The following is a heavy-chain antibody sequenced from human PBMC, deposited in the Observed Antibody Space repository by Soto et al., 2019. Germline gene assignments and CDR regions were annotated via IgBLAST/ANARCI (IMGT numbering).Heavy chain of an antibody. CDR1: GFTFSSYG. V-gene: IGHV3-33*01. CDR3: ARSEIVVVNSGYFQH. J-gene: IGHJ1*01. D-gene: IGHD3-22*01. CDR2: IWYDGSNK. Sequence: QVQLVESGGGVVQPGRSLRLSCAASGFTFSSYGMHWVRQAPGKGLEWVAVIWYDGSNKYYADSVKGRFTISRDNSKNTLYLQMNSLRAEDTAVYYCARSEIVVVNSGYFQHWGQGTLVTVSS.